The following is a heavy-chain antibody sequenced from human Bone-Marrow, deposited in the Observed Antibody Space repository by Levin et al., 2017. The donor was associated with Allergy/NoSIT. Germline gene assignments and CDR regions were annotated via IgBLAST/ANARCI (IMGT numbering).Heavy chain of an antibody. J-gene: IGHJ4*02. D-gene: IGHD4-11*01. CDR3: ATFDYSSYGYFFDY. V-gene: IGHV3-23*01. CDR1: GFNFNAYG. CDR2: IRGSDDST. Sequence: GGSLRLSCAVSGFNFNAYGMTWVRQAPGKGLEWVSTIRGSDDSTYYTDSVRGRFTISRDTSEDTLYLQLNSLRAEDTAVYYCATFDYSSYGYFFDYWGQGTWSPSP.